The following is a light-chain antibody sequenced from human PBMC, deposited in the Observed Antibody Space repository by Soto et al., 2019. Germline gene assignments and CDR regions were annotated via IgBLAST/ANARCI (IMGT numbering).Light chain of an antibody. J-gene: IGKJ1*01. CDR2: GAS. CDR1: QHIRTD. Sequence: EIVLTQSPDTLAVSPGERATLSCRASQHIRTDLAWYQQTPGQAPRLLIYGASTRATGIPVRFSGSASGTEFTLTISSLQSEDFTVYYCQQYNKWPLTFGQGTKVDIK. V-gene: IGKV3-15*01. CDR3: QQYNKWPLT.